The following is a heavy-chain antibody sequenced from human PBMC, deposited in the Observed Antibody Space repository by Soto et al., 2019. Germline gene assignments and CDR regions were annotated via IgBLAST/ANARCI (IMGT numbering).Heavy chain of an antibody. D-gene: IGHD1-7*01. CDR2: IYYSGST. J-gene: IGHJ6*03. V-gene: IGHV4-59*08. CDR1: GGSISSYY. CDR3: ARQFSLSITGTTGYMDV. Sequence: SETLSLTCTVSGGSISSYYWSWIRQPPGKGLEWIGYIYYSGSTNYNPSLKSRVTISVDTSKNQFSLKLSSVTAADTAVYYCARQFSLSITGTTGYMDVWGKGTTVTAP.